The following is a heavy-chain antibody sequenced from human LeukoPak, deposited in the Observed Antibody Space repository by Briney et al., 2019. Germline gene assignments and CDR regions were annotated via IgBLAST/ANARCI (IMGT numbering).Heavy chain of an antibody. V-gene: IGHV4-4*07. J-gene: IGHJ5*02. CDR1: GVSISSYY. CDR2: IYTSEDT. CDR3: ARGAGIAVAGWYDP. Sequence: PSETLSLTCTVSGVSISSYYWNWIRQPAGKGLEWIGRIYTSEDTNYNPSLKSRLTMSVDTSKNQFSLRLSSVTAADTAVYYCARGAGIAVAGWYDPWGQGTLVTVSS. D-gene: IGHD6-19*01.